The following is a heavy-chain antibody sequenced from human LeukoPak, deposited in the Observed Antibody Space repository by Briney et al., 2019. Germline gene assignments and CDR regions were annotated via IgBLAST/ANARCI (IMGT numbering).Heavy chain of an antibody. V-gene: IGHV3-21*01. Sequence: GGSLRLSCAASGFTFSNAWMSWVRQAPGKGLEWVSSISSSSSYIYYADSVKGRFTISRDNAKNSLYLQMNSLRAEDTAVYYCARDETNDYWGQGTLVTVSS. CDR1: GFTFSNAW. CDR3: ARDETNDY. J-gene: IGHJ4*02. D-gene: IGHD1/OR15-1a*01. CDR2: ISSSSSYI.